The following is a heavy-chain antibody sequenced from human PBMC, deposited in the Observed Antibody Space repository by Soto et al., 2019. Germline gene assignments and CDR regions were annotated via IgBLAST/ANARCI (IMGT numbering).Heavy chain of an antibody. CDR2: IYHSGST. Sequence: SETLSLTCAVSGGSISSGGYSWSWIRQPPGKGLEWIGYIYHSGSTYYNPSLKSRVTISVDRSKNQFSLKLSSVTAADTAVYYCARASLTMVRGVIDGIDYWGQGAMVTVYS. CDR3: ARASLTMVRGVIDGIDY. D-gene: IGHD3-10*01. J-gene: IGHJ4*02. V-gene: IGHV4-30-2*01. CDR1: GGSISSGGYS.